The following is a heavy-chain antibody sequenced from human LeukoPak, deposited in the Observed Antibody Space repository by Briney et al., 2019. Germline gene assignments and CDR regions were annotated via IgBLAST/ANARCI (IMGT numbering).Heavy chain of an antibody. Sequence: PSETLSLTCAVYGGPFSGYYWSWIRQSPGKGLEWIGEINHSGSTNYNPSLKSRVTISVDTSKNQFSLKLSSVTAADTAVYYCARGRTSYDFWSGYLFDYWGQGTQVTVPS. J-gene: IGHJ4*02. CDR3: ARGRTSYDFWSGYLFDY. D-gene: IGHD3-3*01. V-gene: IGHV4-34*01. CDR1: GGPFSGYY. CDR2: INHSGST.